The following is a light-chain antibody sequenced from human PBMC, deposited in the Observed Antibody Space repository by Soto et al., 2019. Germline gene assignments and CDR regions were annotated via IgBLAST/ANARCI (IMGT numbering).Light chain of an antibody. CDR1: QSISSW. J-gene: IGKJ2*01. V-gene: IGKV1-5*01. Sequence: DIQMTQSPSTLSASVGDRVTITCRASQSISSWLAWYQQKPGKAPKLLIYDASSLESGVPSRFSGSGSGTEFTLTISSLQPDDFDTYYCQQYNSYRYTFGQGTKLEIK. CDR3: QQYNSYRYT. CDR2: DAS.